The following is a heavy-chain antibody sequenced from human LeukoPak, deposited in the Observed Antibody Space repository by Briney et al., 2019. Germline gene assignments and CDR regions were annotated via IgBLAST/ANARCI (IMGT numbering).Heavy chain of an antibody. V-gene: IGHV3-30-3*01. D-gene: IGHD4-17*01. J-gene: IGHJ4*02. CDR1: GFTFSSYA. CDR3: ARDLRLRGFDH. CDR2: ISYDGSNK. Sequence: PGGSLRFSCAASGFTFSSYAMQWVRQAPGKGLEWVVVISYDGSNKYYADSVKGRFTISRDNSKNTLYLQMNSLRAEDTAVYYCARDLRLRGFDHWGQGTLVTVSS.